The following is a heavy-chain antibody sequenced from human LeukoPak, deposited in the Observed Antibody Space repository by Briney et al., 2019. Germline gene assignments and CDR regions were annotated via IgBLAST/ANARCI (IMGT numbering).Heavy chain of an antibody. J-gene: IGHJ4*02. Sequence: GGSLRLSCAASGFTFSSYAMSWVRQAPGKGLEWVSAVTISGGSTYYADSVKGRFTISRDNAKNTLYLQMNSLRAEDTAVYYCVRGGPLGNYWGQGTLVAVSS. V-gene: IGHV3-23*01. CDR3: VRGGPLGNY. CDR1: GFTFSSYA. CDR2: VTISGGST. D-gene: IGHD7-27*01.